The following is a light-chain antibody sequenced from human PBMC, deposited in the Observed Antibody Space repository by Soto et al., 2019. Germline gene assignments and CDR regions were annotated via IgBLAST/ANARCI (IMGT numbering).Light chain of an antibody. Sequence: QSALTQPASVSGSPGQSITISCTGASSDVGSYNLVSWYQQHPGKAPKLMIYEVSKRPSGVSNRFSGSKSGNTASLTISGLQAEDEADYYCCSYADSSTLFYVFGTGTKVTVL. CDR3: CSYADSSTLFYV. J-gene: IGLJ1*01. CDR2: EVS. V-gene: IGLV2-23*02. CDR1: SSDVGSYNL.